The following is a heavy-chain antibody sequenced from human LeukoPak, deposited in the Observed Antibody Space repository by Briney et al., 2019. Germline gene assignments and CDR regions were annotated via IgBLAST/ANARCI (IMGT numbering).Heavy chain of an antibody. CDR2: IYYSGST. CDR3: ALRRDGYNSIDY. J-gene: IGHJ4*02. V-gene: IGHV4-31*03. CDR1: GGSISSGGYY. Sequence: SETLSLTCTVSGGSISSGGYYWSWIRQHPGKGLEWIAYIYYSGSTYYNPSLKSRVTISVDTSKNQFSLKLSSVTAADTAVYYCALRRDGYNSIDYWGQGTLVTVSS. D-gene: IGHD5-24*01.